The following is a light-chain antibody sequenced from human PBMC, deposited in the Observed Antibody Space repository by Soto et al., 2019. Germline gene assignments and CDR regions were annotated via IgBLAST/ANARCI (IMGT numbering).Light chain of an antibody. Sequence: DIVLTQSPGTLSLSPGERATLSCRASESVSSNYLAWYQQRPGQPPSLLIYDSSNRATGTPAMFSGRGAGTDFPLTISMLEPEYFAVYYCQQCTSSPTFGGGTKVDIK. CDR1: ESVSSNY. V-gene: IGKV3-20*01. CDR3: QQCTSSPT. CDR2: DSS. J-gene: IGKJ4*01.